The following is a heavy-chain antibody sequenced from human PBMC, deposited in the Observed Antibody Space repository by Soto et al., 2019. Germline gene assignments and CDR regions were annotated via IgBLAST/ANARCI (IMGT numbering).Heavy chain of an antibody. V-gene: IGHV1-18*01. CDR3: SRGGISWQPHEDY. J-gene: IGHJ4*02. CDR2: CSAYNGNT. D-gene: IGHD2-15*01. CDR1: GFTFTSYG. Sequence: QVQLVQSGAEVKKPGASMKVSCKASGFTFTSYGISWVRQAPGQVLEWMGWCSAYNGNTHYAQKLPCRVTMTTDTSTTTAYMELRSLRSDDTAVYFCSRGGISWQPHEDYWGQGTLVTVSS.